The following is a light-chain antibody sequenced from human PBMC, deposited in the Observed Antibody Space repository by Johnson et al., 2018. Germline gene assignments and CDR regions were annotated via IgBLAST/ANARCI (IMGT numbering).Light chain of an antibody. Sequence: QSVLTQPPSVSAAPGQKVTISCSGSSSNIGNNYVSWYQQLPGTAPKLLIYEYNKRPSGIPDRLSGSKSGTSATLGITGLQTGDEADYYCGTWDSSLSAVNVFGTGTKVTV. CDR3: GTWDSSLSAVNV. CDR1: SSNIGNNY. V-gene: IGLV1-51*02. CDR2: EYN. J-gene: IGLJ1*01.